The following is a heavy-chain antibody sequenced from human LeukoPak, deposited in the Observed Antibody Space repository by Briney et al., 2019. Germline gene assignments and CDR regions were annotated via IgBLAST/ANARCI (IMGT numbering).Heavy chain of an antibody. CDR1: GFTFSRYA. D-gene: IGHD1-1*01. J-gene: IGHJ1*01. Sequence: GGSLRLSCAASGFTFSRYAMSWVRQAPGKGLEWVSAISGGGDNTYYADSVRGRFTISRDNSKNTLFLQMNSLRAEDTAIYYCAKPVDGAPVQRYFQHWGQGTLVTVSS. CDR2: ISGGGDNT. CDR3: AKPVDGAPVQRYFQH. V-gene: IGHV3-23*01.